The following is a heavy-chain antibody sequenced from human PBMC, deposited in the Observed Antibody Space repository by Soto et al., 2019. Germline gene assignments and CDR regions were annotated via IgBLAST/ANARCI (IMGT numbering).Heavy chain of an antibody. V-gene: IGHV3-15*07. D-gene: IGHD6-13*01. Sequence: EVQLVESGGGLVKPGGSLRLSCAASGFTFSNAWMNWVRQAPGKGLEWVGRIKSKTDGGTTDYAAPVKGRFTIERDDSKNTLYLQTNSLKTEDTAVYYCATEVKGIAAAGTTAFGYWGQGTLGTGPS. CDR2: IKSKTDGGTT. J-gene: IGHJ4*02. CDR3: ATEVKGIAAAGTTAFGY. CDR1: GFTFSNAW.